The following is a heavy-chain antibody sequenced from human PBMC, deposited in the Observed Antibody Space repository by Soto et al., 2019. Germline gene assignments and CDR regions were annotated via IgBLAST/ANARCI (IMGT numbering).Heavy chain of an antibody. CDR1: GYTFTGYY. CDR2: INPNSGGT. Sequence: GASVKVSCKASGYTFTGYYMHWVRQAPGQGLEWMGWINPNSGGTNYAQKFQGRVTMTRDTSISTAYMELSRLRSDDTAVCYCARDYSSSWYYYYGMDVWGQGTTVTVSS. V-gene: IGHV1-2*02. CDR3: ARDYSSSWYYYYGMDV. D-gene: IGHD6-13*01. J-gene: IGHJ6*02.